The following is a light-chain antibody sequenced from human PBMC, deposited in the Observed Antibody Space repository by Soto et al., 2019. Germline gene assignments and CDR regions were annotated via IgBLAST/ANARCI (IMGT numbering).Light chain of an antibody. CDR3: SSYTSRSTFSYV. CDR1: SSDVGSYNR. Sequence: GSHGECGRIFCTETSSDVGSYNRVSWYQQPPGTAPKLMIYEVSNRPPGVPDRFSGSKSGNTASLTISGLQAEDETGYYCSSYTSRSTFSYVVGPVTAVPV. CDR2: EVS. J-gene: IGLJ1*01. V-gene: IGLV2-18*02.